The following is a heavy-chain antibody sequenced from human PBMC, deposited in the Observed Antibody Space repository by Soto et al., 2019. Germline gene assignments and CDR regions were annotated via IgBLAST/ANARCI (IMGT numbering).Heavy chain of an antibody. CDR1: GFTFSSYG. Sequence: SLRLSCAASGFTFSSYGMHWVRQAPGKGLEWVAVISYDGSNKYYADSVKGRFTISRDNSKNTLYLQMNSLRAEDTAVYYCAKGRTAMAAAGMDVWGQGTTVTVSS. J-gene: IGHJ6*02. D-gene: IGHD5-18*01. V-gene: IGHV3-30*18. CDR3: AKGRTAMAAAGMDV. CDR2: ISYDGSNK.